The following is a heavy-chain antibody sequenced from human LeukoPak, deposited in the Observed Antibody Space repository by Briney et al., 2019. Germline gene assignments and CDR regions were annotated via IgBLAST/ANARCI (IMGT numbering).Heavy chain of an antibody. CDR3: ARVARGGIVVVPAAMHY. CDR1: GFTLSSYA. J-gene: IGHJ4*02. V-gene: IGHV3-30*04. D-gene: IGHD2-2*01. Sequence: GRSLRLCCAACGFTLSSYAMDWVRQAPGKGVEWGAVISYEGRNKYYADWVKGRFTISRDNSKNTLYLQMNSLRAEDTAVYYCARVARGGIVVVPAAMHYWGQGTLVTVSS. CDR2: ISYEGRNK.